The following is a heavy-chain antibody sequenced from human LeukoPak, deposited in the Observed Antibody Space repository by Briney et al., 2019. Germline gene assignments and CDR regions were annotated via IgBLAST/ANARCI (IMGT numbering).Heavy chain of an antibody. CDR3: ARDSRGYYDSSGYFDH. Sequence: SETLSLTCTVSGGSISSYYWSWIRRPPGKGLEWIGYIYYSGTTKQNPSLKSRVTLSVDTSKNQLYLKLNSVTAADTAVYYCARDSRGYYDSSGYFDHWGQGTLVTVSS. CDR2: IYYSGTT. V-gene: IGHV4-59*01. CDR1: GGSISSYY. J-gene: IGHJ4*02. D-gene: IGHD3-22*01.